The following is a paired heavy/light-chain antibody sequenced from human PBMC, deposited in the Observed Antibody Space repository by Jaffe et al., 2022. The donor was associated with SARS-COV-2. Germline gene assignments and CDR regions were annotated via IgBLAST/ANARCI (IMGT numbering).Heavy chain of an antibody. J-gene: IGHJ4*02. CDR3: VKGGMNYFDSSAF. Sequence: QVQLVQSGAEVKKPGASVKISCKASGYSFTSAYMHWVRQAPGQGLEWMGILNPSGGGTSYAQNFQGRVTMTRDTSTRTVYMELSSLRSEDTAVYYCVKGGMNYFDSSAFWGQGTLVSVSS. CDR1: GYSFTSAY. V-gene: IGHV1-46*01. CDR2: LNPSGGGT. D-gene: IGHD3-22*01.
Light chain of an antibody. J-gene: IGKJ1*01. CDR2: RAS. V-gene: IGKV1-5*03. CDR3: QQYDTYWT. Sequence: DIQMTQSPSTLSASVGDRVTITCRASQDISSLLAWYQQKPGKAPKLLIYRASSLQSGVPSRFSGSGSGTEFTLTISSLQPDDFATYYCQQYDTYWTFGQGTKVEIK. CDR1: QDISSL.